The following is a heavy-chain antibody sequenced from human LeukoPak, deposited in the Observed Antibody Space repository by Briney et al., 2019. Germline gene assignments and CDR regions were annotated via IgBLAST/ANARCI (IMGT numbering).Heavy chain of an antibody. CDR1: GFTFSSYS. D-gene: IGHD1-26*01. V-gene: IGHV3-21*01. CDR3: AREWWELPNYFDY. J-gene: IGHJ4*02. CDR2: ISSSSSYI. Sequence: GGSLRLSCAASGFTFSSYSMNWVRQAPGKGLEWVSSISSSSSYIYYADSVKGRFTISRDNSKNTLYLQMNSLRAEDTAVYYCAREWWELPNYFDYWGQGTLVTVSS.